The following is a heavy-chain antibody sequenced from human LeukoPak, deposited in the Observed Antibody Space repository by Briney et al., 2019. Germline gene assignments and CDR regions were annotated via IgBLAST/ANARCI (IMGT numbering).Heavy chain of an antibody. V-gene: IGHV4-59*01. J-gene: IGHJ5*02. CDR2: IYYSGST. D-gene: IGHD2-15*01. Sequence: SETLSLTCTVSGGSISSYYWSWIRQPPGKGLEWIGYIYYSGSTNYNPSLKSRVTISVDTSKNQFSLKLSSVTAADTAVYYCARAVGYCSGGSCRTRFDPWGQGTLVTVSS. CDR1: GGSISSYY. CDR3: ARAVGYCSGGSCRTRFDP.